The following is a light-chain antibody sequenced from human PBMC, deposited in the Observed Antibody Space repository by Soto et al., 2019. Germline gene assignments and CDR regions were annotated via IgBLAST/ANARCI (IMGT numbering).Light chain of an antibody. CDR1: SSNNGSNT. J-gene: IGLJ1*01. V-gene: IGLV1-44*01. CDR2: SNN. CDR3: AAWDDSLSGFYV. Sequence: QSVLTQPPSASGTPGQRVTISCSGSSSNNGSNTVSWYQQLPGTAPKLLIYSNNQRPSGVPDRFSGSKSGTSASLAISGLQSEDEADYYCAAWDDSLSGFYVFGTGTKVTVL.